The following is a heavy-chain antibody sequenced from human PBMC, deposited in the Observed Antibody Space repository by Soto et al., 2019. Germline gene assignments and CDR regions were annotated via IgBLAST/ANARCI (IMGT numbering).Heavy chain of an antibody. CDR2: IWYDGSNK. CDR1: GFTFSSYG. Sequence: QVQLVESGGGVVQPGRSLRLSCAASGFTFSSYGMHWVRQAPGKGLEWVAVIWYDGSNKYYADSVKGRFTISRDNSKNTQYLQMNSLRAEDTAVYYCARAMGPLTIFGVVRPLGFDYWGQGTLVTVSS. V-gene: IGHV3-33*01. CDR3: ARAMGPLTIFGVVRPLGFDY. D-gene: IGHD3-3*01. J-gene: IGHJ4*02.